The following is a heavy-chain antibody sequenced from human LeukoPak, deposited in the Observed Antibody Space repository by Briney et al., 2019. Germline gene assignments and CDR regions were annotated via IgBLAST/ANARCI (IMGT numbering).Heavy chain of an antibody. CDR1: GFIFSSYE. Sequence: GGSLRLSCAASGFIFSSYEMNWVRQAPGKGLEWVSYISSSGSTKYYADSVKGRLTISRDNAKNSLYLQMNSLIAEDTAVYYCARDGDFDAFDIWGQGTMVTVSS. J-gene: IGHJ3*02. CDR2: ISSSGSTK. V-gene: IGHV3-48*03. CDR3: ARDGDFDAFDI. D-gene: IGHD4-17*01.